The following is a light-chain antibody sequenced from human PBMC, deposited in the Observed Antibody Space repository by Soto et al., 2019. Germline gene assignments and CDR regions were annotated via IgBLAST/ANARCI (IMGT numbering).Light chain of an antibody. Sequence: EIVLTQSPGTLSLSPGERATLSCRASQSVSSSYLAWYQQKPGQAPRLLIYGASSRATGIPDRFSGSGAGTEFTLTIRRLEPEEFAVYYCQQYGSSTWTFGQGTKVEIK. CDR1: QSVSSSY. V-gene: IGKV3-20*01. J-gene: IGKJ1*01. CDR3: QQYGSSTWT. CDR2: GAS.